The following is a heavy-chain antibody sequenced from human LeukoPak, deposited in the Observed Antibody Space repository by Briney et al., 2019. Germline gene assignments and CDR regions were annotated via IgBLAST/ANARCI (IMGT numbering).Heavy chain of an antibody. Sequence: PGGSLRLSCAASGFTFSSYGMHWVRQAPGKGLEWVAVISNDESKKYYADCVQGRFTISRDNSKNTLYLQVSSLRAEDTAVYYCAKDRYSYAFEYFESWGQGTLVTVSS. CDR1: GFTFSSYG. CDR3: AKDRYSYAFEYFES. V-gene: IGHV3-30*18. CDR2: ISNDESKK. J-gene: IGHJ4*02. D-gene: IGHD3-16*01.